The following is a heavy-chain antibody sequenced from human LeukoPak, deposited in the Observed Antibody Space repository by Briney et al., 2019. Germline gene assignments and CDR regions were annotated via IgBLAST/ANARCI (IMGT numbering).Heavy chain of an antibody. CDR1: GFTFSSYE. CDR2: ISSSGSTI. D-gene: IGHD6-6*01. CDR3: ATKLIAAHDY. V-gene: IGHV3-48*03. Sequence: GGSLRLSCAASGFTFSSYEMNWVRRAPGKGLEWGSYISSSGSTIYSADSVKGRYTISRDNAKNSLYLQMNSLRAEDTAVYYCATKLIAAHDYWGQGTLVTVSS. J-gene: IGHJ4*02.